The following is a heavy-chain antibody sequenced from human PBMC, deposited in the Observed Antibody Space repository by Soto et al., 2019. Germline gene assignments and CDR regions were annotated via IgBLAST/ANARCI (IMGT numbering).Heavy chain of an antibody. CDR3: ARAGRGPGRYADY. V-gene: IGHV3-13*01. D-gene: IGHD6-19*01. CDR2: VRSAGET. CDR1: GFSFSSYD. J-gene: IGHJ4*02. Sequence: VQLVESGGGLVQPGGSLRLSCAASGFSFSSYDMHWVRQATGKGLEWVSTVRSAGETHYLASVTGRFTISRENDKNSLYLQMNSLRAEDTAVYYCARAGRGPGRYADYWGQGTLVTVSS.